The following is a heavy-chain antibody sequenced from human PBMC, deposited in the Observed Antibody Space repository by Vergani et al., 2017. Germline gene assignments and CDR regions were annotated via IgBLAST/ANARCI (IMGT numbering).Heavy chain of an antibody. CDR1: GFTFSSAW. Sequence: EVQPVESGGGLVKPGGSLRLSCTTSGFTFSSAWMSWVRQAPGKGLEWVARIRPKTDGETTDYAAPVKGRFTISRDDSKNTLYLQMNSLKTEDTAVYYCASDTHSGQRADRWGQGILVTVTS. CDR2: IRPKTDGETT. J-gene: IGHJ5*02. CDR3: ASDTHSGQRADR. V-gene: IGHV3-15*01. D-gene: IGHD6-19*01.